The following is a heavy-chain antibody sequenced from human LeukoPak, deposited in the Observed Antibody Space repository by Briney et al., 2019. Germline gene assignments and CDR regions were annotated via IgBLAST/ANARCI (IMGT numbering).Heavy chain of an antibody. CDR3: ARDPDTHYYDSSGYYQPPAYFQH. Sequence: TSETLSLTCAVYGGSFSGYYWSWIRQPPGKGLEWVSSISSSSSYIYYADSVKGRFTISRDNAKNSLYLQMNSLRAEDTAVYYCARDPDTHYYDSSGYYQPPAYFQHWGQGTLVTVSS. V-gene: IGHV3-21*01. CDR2: ISSSSSYI. D-gene: IGHD3-22*01. J-gene: IGHJ1*01. CDR1: GGSFSGYY.